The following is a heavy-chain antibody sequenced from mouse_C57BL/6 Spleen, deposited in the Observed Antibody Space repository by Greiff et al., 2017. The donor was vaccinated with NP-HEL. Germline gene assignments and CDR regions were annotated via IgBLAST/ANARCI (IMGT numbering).Heavy chain of an antibody. CDR2: IYPGSGST. CDR1: GYTFTSYW. V-gene: IGHV1-55*01. D-gene: IGHD2-1*01. J-gene: IGHJ2*01. Sequence: QVQLQQSGAELVKPGASVKMSCKASGYTFTSYWITWVTQRPGQGLEWIGDIYPGSGSTNYNEKFKSKDTLTVDTSSSTAYMQLSSLTSDDSAVYYCARSHYVHYELDYWGQGTTLTVSS. CDR3: ARSHYVHYELDY.